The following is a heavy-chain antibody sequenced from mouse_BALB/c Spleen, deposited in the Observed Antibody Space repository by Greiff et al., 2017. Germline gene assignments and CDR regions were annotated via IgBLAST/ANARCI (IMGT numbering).Heavy chain of an antibody. D-gene: IGHD2-2*01. J-gene: IGHJ2*01. CDR3: ARSPYGYDGYFDY. CDR2: IWAGGST. V-gene: IGHV2-9*02. CDR1: GFSLTSYG. Sequence: VKLQESGPGLVAPSQSLSITCTVSGFSLTSYGVHWVRQPPGKGLEWLGVIWAGGSTNYNSALMSRLSISKDNSKSQVFLKMNSLQTDDTAMYYCARSPYGYDGYFDYWGQGTTLTVSS.